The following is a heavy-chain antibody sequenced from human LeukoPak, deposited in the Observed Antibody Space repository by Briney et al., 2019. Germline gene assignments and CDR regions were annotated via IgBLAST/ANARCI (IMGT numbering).Heavy chain of an antibody. D-gene: IGHD2-8*02. Sequence: GGSLRLSCAASGFTFDDYGMSWVRQAPGKGLEWVSGINSNGGKAGYADSVKGRFTISRDNVKNSLYLQMNSLRAEDTAIYYCATYRQVLLPFESWGQGTLVTVSS. CDR1: GFTFDDYG. CDR3: ATYRQVLLPFES. J-gene: IGHJ4*02. CDR2: INSNGGKA. V-gene: IGHV3-20*04.